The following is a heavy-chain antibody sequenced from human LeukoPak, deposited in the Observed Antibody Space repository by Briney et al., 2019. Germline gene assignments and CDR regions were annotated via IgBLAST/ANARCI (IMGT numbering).Heavy chain of an antibody. CDR2: IKQDGSEK. J-gene: IGHJ4*02. D-gene: IGHD3-3*01. CDR1: GFTFSSYW. CDR3: AKGPISPGYDFWSGYQPFDY. Sequence: GGSLRLSCAASGFTFSSYWMSWVRQAPGKGLEWVANIKQDGSEKYYVDSVKGRFTISRDNAKNSLYLQMNSLRAEDTALYYCAKGPISPGYDFWSGYQPFDYWGQGTLVTVSS. V-gene: IGHV3-7*03.